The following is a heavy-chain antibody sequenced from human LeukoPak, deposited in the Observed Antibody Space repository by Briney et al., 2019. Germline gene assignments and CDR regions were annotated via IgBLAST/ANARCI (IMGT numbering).Heavy chain of an antibody. CDR2: IYYSGST. D-gene: IGHD4-23*01. CDR3: ARHRISYGGHDPYNWFDP. CDR1: GGSFSGYY. V-gene: IGHV4-59*08. Sequence: NPSETLSLTCAVYGGSFSGYYWSWIRQPPGKGLEWIGYIYYSGSTNYNPSLKSRVTISVDTSKNQFSLKLSSVTAADTAVYYCARHRISYGGHDPYNWFDPWGQGTLVTVSS. J-gene: IGHJ5*02.